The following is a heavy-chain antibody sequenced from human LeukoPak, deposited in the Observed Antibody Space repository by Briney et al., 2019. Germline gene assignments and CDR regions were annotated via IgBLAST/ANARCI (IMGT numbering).Heavy chain of an antibody. CDR3: ARAPFTYYYDSSGYYLDY. CDR2: IYSGGST. J-gene: IGHJ4*02. D-gene: IGHD3-22*01. V-gene: IGHV3-53*01. Sequence: PGGSLRLSCAASGFTVITNYMSWVRQAPGKGLEWVSVIYSGGSTYYADSVKGRFTISRDNSKNTLYLQMNSLRAEDTAVYYCARAPFTYYYDSSGYYLDYWGQGTLVTVSS. CDR1: GFTVITNY.